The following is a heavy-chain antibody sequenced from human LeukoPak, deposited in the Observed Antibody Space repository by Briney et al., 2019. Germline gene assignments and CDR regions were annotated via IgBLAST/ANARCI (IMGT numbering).Heavy chain of an antibody. CDR3: ARSDIVAPPDC. V-gene: IGHV4-59*01. CDR2: IYYSGST. J-gene: IGHJ4*02. D-gene: IGHD5-12*01. Sequence: SETLSLTCTVSGGPISSNYWSWIRQPPGKGLEWVGYIYYSGSTNYNPSLKSRVTISVDTSKNQFSLKLSSVTAADTAVYYCARSDIVAPPDCWGQGTLVTVSS. CDR1: GGPISSNY.